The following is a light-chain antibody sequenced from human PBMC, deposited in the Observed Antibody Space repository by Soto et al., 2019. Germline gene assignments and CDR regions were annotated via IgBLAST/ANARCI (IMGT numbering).Light chain of an antibody. J-gene: IGKJ1*01. Sequence: DIQMTQSPSSLSVSVGDGVTITCRASQSISNYLNWYQQKPGRAPKLLIHAASTLQSGVPSRFSGSGSGTDFTLTISSLQPEDFATYSCQQSYTTPWTFGLGTKVEI. CDR1: QSISNY. CDR2: AAS. CDR3: QQSYTTPWT. V-gene: IGKV1-39*01.